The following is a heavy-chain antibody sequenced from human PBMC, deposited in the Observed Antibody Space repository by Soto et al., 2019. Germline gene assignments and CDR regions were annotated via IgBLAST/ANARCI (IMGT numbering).Heavy chain of an antibody. CDR1: GYTFTSKW. V-gene: IGHV5-51*01. D-gene: IGHD6-19*01. CDR3: ARPDSNGWYDY. CDR2: VYPFDSDT. Sequence: GESRKISCKASGYTFTSKWIAWVRQMPGKGLEWMAIVYPFDSDTRYSPSFQGQVTISADKSINTAYLQWSSLRASDTAIYYCARPDSNGWYDYWGQGTPVTVSS. J-gene: IGHJ4*02.